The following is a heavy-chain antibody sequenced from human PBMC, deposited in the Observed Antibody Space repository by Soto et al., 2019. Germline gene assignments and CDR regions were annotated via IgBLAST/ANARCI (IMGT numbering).Heavy chain of an antibody. J-gene: IGHJ4*02. CDR1: GYTFTSYG. CDR3: AREARDFWSGYYPPHFDY. V-gene: IGHV1-18*01. D-gene: IGHD3-3*01. Sequence: QVQLVQSGAEVKKPGASVKVSCKASGYTFTSYGISWVRQAPGQGLEWMGWISAYNGNTNYAQKLQGRVTMTTDTSTRTAYMELRSLRSDDTAVFYCAREARDFWSGYYPPHFDYWGQGTLVTVSS. CDR2: ISAYNGNT.